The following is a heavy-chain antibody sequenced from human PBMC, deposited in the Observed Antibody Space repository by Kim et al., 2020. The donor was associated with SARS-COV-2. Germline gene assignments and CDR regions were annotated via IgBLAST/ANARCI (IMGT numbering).Heavy chain of an antibody. Sequence: ASVKVSCKTSGYSFTSYYMHWVRQAPGQGLEWMGVIKPSGSTIYTQNFQGRVTMTSDTSTRTFYMELSSLTSEDTAVYYCARRYSGNYYYGHYWGQGTAVTVSS. CDR3: ARRYSGNYYYGHY. D-gene: IGHD1-26*01. J-gene: IGHJ4*02. CDR1: GYSFTSYY. V-gene: IGHV1-46*01. CDR2: IKPSGST.